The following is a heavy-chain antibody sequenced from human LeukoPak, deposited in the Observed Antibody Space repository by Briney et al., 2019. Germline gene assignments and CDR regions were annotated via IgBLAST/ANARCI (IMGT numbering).Heavy chain of an antibody. Sequence: GASLRLSCAASGFTFSSYALSWVRQAPGKGLAWVSAISGCGGSTYYAASVKGRFTISRDNSKNTLYLQMNSLRAEDTAVYYCAKDKIGDRVPYFDYWGQGTLVTVSS. V-gene: IGHV3-23*01. D-gene: IGHD3-16*01. CDR2: ISGCGGST. CDR1: GFTFSSYA. J-gene: IGHJ4*02. CDR3: AKDKIGDRVPYFDY.